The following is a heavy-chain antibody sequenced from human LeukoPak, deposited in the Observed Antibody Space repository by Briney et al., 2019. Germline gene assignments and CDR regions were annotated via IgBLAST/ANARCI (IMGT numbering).Heavy chain of an antibody. CDR1: GFTFSSYW. D-gene: IGHD6-19*01. J-gene: IGHJ6*03. CDR2: IKQDGSEK. CDR3: ARGGRYSSGWYAQYYYYMDV. V-gene: IGHV3-7*01. Sequence: GGSLRLSCAASGFTFSSYWMSWVRQAPGKGLEWVANIKQDGSEKYYVDSVKGRFTISRDNAKNSLYLQMNSLRAEDTAVYYCARGGRYSSGWYAQYYYYMDVWGKGTTVTISS.